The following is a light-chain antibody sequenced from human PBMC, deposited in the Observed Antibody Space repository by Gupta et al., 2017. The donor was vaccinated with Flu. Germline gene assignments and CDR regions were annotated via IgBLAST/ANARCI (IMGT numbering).Light chain of an antibody. CDR2: GAS. Sequence: EIVLTQSPGTLSLSPGERATLSCRASQSVSSSYLAWCHQKPCQAPRLLIYGASSRATGIPDRFSGSGSGTDFTLTISRLEPEDFAVYYCQQYCSSPWTFGQGTKVEIQ. V-gene: IGKV3-20*01. J-gene: IGKJ1*01. CDR1: QSVSSSY. CDR3: QQYCSSPWT.